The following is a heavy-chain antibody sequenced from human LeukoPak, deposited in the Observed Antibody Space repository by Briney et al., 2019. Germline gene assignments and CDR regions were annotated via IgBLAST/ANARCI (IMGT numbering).Heavy chain of an antibody. CDR3: ARVVGGTSGAFDI. D-gene: IGHD1-26*01. J-gene: IGHJ3*02. V-gene: IGHV3-21*01. CDR1: GFTFSSYS. Sequence: PGGSLRLSCAASGFTFSSYSMNWVRQAPGKGLEWVSSISSSSTYIYYAGSLKGRFTISRDNAKNSLYLQMNSLRVEDTAVYYCARVVGGTSGAFDIWGQGTMVTVSS. CDR2: ISSSSTYI.